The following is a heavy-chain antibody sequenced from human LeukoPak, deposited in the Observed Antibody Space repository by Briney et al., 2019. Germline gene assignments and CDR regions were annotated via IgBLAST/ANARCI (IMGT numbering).Heavy chain of an antibody. CDR3: ARDRPVAGEASYYFDH. J-gene: IGHJ4*02. CDR1: GGSISSYY. V-gene: IGHV4-59*01. Sequence: PSETLSLTCTVSGGSISSYYWSWIRQPPGKGLEWIGYIYYSGSTNYNPSLKSRVTISVDTSKNQFSLKLSSVTAADTAVYYCARDRPVAGEASYYFDHWGQGTLVTVSS. CDR2: IYYSGST. D-gene: IGHD6-19*01.